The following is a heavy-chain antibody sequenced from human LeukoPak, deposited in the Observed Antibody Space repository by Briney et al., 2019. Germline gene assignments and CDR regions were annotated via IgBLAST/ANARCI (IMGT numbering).Heavy chain of an antibody. CDR2: ISSSSSYI. D-gene: IGHD6-19*01. V-gene: IGHV3-21*01. CDR1: GFTFSSYS. CDR3: AGDPVDSSGWYYFDY. Sequence: GGSLRLSCAASGFTFSSYSMNWVRQALGKGLEWVSSISSSSSYIYYADSVKGRFTISRDNAKNSLYLQMNSLRAEDTAVYYCAGDPVDSSGWYYFDYWGQGTLVTVSS. J-gene: IGHJ4*02.